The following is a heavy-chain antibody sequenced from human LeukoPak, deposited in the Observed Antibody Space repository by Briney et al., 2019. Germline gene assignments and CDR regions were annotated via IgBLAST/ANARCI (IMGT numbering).Heavy chain of an antibody. CDR3: ARLLVGVITTHSGDC. V-gene: IGHV4-39*01. CDR1: SDSISNSAYH. CDR2: IYCNRGT. D-gene: IGHD3-22*01. Sequence: PSETLSLTCTVSSDSISNSAYHWGWIRQPPGRGLEWIGTIYCNRGTYYNPSLKSRVTISVDTSKNQFSLKLSSVTAADTAVYYCARLLVGVITTHSGDCWGQGTLVTVSS. J-gene: IGHJ4*02.